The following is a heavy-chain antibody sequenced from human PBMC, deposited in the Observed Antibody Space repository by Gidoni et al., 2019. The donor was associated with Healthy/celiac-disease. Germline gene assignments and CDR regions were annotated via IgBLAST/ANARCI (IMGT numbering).Heavy chain of an antibody. J-gene: IGHJ2*01. CDR2: ISWNSGSI. Sequence: EVQLVESGGGLVQPGRSLSLSCAASGFTFADYAMHWVRQAPGKGLEWVSGISWNSGSIGYADSVKGRFTISRDNAKNSLYLQMNSLRAEDTALYYCAKDRRGGSGNWYFDLWGRGTLVTVSS. V-gene: IGHV3-9*01. D-gene: IGHD1-26*01. CDR1: GFTFADYA. CDR3: AKDRRGGSGNWYFDL.